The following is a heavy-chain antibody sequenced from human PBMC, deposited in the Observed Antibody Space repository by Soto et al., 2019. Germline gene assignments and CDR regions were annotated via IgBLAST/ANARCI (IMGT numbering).Heavy chain of an antibody. D-gene: IGHD3-22*01. CDR2: IYPGDSDT. Sequence: GESLKISCKGSGYSFTSYWIGWVRQMXGKGLEWMGIIYPGDSDTRYSPSFQGQVTISADKSISTAYLQWSSLKASDTAMYYCARLWPPMIVGGTGAFDIWGQGTMVTVSS. CDR3: ARLWPPMIVGGTGAFDI. CDR1: GYSFTSYW. V-gene: IGHV5-51*01. J-gene: IGHJ3*02.